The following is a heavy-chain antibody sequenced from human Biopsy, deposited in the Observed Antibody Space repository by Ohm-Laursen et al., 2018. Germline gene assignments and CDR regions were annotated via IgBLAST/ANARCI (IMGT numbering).Heavy chain of an antibody. CDR1: GGTLITYA. CDR3: ASLEDRTFDK. J-gene: IGHJ4*02. Sequence: SSVKVSCKVSGGTLITYAISWVRQAPGQGLEWMGRIIPIPHVPTYAQSFQGRVTISADKSTSTAYMELSGLRSEDTAVYYCASLEDRTFDKWGQGTLVTVSS. CDR2: IIPIPHVP. V-gene: IGHV1-69*04.